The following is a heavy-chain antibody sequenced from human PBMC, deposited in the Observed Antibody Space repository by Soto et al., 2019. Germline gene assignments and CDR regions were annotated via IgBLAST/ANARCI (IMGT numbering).Heavy chain of an antibody. J-gene: IGHJ4*02. V-gene: IGHV3-23*01. CDR2: ISGSGGST. CDR1: GFTFSSYA. Sequence: GGSLRLSCAASGFTFSSYAMSWVRQAPGKGLEWVSAISGSGGSTYYADSVKGRFTISRDNSKNTLYLQMNSLRAEETAVYYCANSNIVVLPAASNYWGQGTLVTVSS. D-gene: IGHD2-2*01. CDR3: ANSNIVVLPAASNY.